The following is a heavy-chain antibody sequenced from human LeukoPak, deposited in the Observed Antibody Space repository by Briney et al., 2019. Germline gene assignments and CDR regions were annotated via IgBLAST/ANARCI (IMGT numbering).Heavy chain of an antibody. V-gene: IGHV3-23*01. D-gene: IGHD6-6*01. J-gene: IGHJ4*02. CDR1: GFTFSSYA. CDR3: AKDRERGSSGGGYYFDY. Sequence: PGGSLRLSCAASGFTFSSYAMSWVRQAPGQGLEWVSAISGSGGSTYYADSVKGRFTISRDNSKNTLYLQMNSLRAEDTAVYYCAKDRERGSSGGGYYFDYWGQGTLVTVSS. CDR2: ISGSGGST.